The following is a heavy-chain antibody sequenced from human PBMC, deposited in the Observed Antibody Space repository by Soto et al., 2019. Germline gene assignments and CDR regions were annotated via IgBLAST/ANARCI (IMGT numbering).Heavy chain of an antibody. J-gene: IGHJ3*02. V-gene: IGHV1-8*01. Sequence: ASVKVSCKASGYTFTSYDINWVRQATGQGLEWMGWMNPNSGNTGYAQKFQGRVTMTRNTSISTAYMELSSLRSEDTAVYYCAAFGVTTMTAFDIWGQGTMVTVS. CDR3: AAFGVTTMTAFDI. CDR2: MNPNSGNT. CDR1: GYTFTSYD. D-gene: IGHD4-17*01.